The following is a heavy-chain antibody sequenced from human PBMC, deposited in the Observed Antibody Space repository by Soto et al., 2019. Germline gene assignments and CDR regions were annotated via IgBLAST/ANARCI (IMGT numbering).Heavy chain of an antibody. CDR1: GFTFSSYS. D-gene: IGHD5-12*01. J-gene: IGHJ3*02. CDR3: ARARGYSGYESSDAFDI. V-gene: IGHV3-48*02. Sequence: GSLRLSCAASGFTFSSYSMNWVRQAPGKGLEWVSYISSSSSTIYCADSVKGRFTISRDNAKNSLYLQMNSLRDEDTAVYYCARARGYSGYESSDAFDIWGQGTMVTVS. CDR2: ISSSSSTI.